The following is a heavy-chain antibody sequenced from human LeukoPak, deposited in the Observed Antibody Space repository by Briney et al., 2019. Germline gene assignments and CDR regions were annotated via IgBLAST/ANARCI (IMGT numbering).Heavy chain of an antibody. CDR2: INHSGST. CDR3: ARHVVVVPAAPAYYFDY. Sequence: PSETLSLTCAVYGGSFSGYYWSWIRQPPGKGLEWIGEINHSGSTNYNPSLKSRVTISVDTSKNQFSLKLSSVTAADTAVYYCARHVVVVPAAPAYYFDYWGQGTLVTVSS. CDR1: GGSFSGYY. D-gene: IGHD2-2*01. V-gene: IGHV4-34*01. J-gene: IGHJ4*02.